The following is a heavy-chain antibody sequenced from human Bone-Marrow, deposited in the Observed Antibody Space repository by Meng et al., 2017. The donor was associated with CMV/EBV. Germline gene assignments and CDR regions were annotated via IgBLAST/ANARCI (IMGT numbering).Heavy chain of an antibody. J-gene: IGHJ6*02. Sequence: GGSLRLSCAASGFTFDDYGMSWVRQAPGKGLEWVSGINWNGGSTGYADSVKGRFTVSRDNSKNTLYLQMNSLRAEDTAVYYCARDGTYYGMDVWGQGTTVTVSS. CDR2: INWNGGST. CDR1: GFTFDDYG. V-gene: IGHV3-20*04. CDR3: ARDGTYYGMDV.